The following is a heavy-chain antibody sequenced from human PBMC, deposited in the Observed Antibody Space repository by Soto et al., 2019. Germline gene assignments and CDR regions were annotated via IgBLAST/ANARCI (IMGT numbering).Heavy chain of an antibody. D-gene: IGHD3-10*01. CDR2: IKTDGSET. J-gene: IGHJ4*02. CDR1: GFTFSSFW. Sequence: GGSLRLSCAASGFTFSSFWMSWVRQAPGKGLEWVANIKTDGSETHYVDSVKGRFTISRDNPKTSLFLQMNSLRVEDTAVYFCTSDRYQRFHHGSRSYPYYWGQGTPPTVPS. V-gene: IGHV3-7*03. CDR3: TSDRYQRFHHGSRSYPYY.